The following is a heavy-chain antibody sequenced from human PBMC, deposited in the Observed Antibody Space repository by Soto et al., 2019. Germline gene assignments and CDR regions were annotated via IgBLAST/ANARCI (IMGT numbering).Heavy chain of an antibody. V-gene: IGHV1-8*01. CDR3: ARITTYSSGWYGPDYYYGMDV. D-gene: IGHD6-19*01. J-gene: IGHJ6*02. CDR1: GYTFTSYD. Sequence: ASVKVSCKASGYTFTSYDINWVRQATGQGLEWKRRMNPNSGNTGYAQKFQGRVTMTRNTSISTAYMELSSLRSEDTAVYYCARITTYSSGWYGPDYYYGMDVWGQGTTVTVSS. CDR2: MNPNSGNT.